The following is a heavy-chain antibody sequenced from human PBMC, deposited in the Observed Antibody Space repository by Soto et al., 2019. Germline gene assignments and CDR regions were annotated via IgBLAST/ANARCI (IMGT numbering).Heavy chain of an antibody. CDR1: GGSISSSSYY. CDR2: IYYSGST. Sequence: LALTCTVSGGSISSSSYYWGWIRQPPGKGLEWIGSIYYSGSTYYNQSLKSRVTISVDTSKNQFSLKLSSVTAADTAVYYCARHWRKDYYYYGMDVWGQGTTVTVSS. J-gene: IGHJ6*02. CDR3: ARHWRKDYYYYGMDV. V-gene: IGHV4-39*01. D-gene: IGHD2-15*01.